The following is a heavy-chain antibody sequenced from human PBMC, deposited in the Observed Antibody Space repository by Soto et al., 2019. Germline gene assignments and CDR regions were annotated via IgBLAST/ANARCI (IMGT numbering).Heavy chain of an antibody. D-gene: IGHD2-2*01. V-gene: IGHV4-34*01. Sequence: SETLSLTCAVYGGSFIDYYWSWIRQPPGKGLEWIGEINHSGSTNYNPSLKSRVTISVDTSKNQFSLKLSSVTAADTAVYYCARAGIVVVPAAKNYFDYWGQGTLVTVSS. CDR2: INHSGST. CDR1: GGSFIDYY. CDR3: ARAGIVVVPAAKNYFDY. J-gene: IGHJ4*02.